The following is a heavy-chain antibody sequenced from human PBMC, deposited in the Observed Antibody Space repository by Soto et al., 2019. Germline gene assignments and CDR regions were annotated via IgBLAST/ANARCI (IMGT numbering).Heavy chain of an antibody. Sequence: SVKVSCKASGGTFSSYAISWVRQAPGQGLEWMGGIIPIFGTANYAQKFQGRVTITADESTSTAYMELSSLRSEDTAVYYCARERSGSHDAFDIWGQGTMVTVSS. CDR2: IIPIFGTA. CDR1: GGTFSSYA. CDR3: ARERSGSHDAFDI. J-gene: IGHJ3*02. V-gene: IGHV1-69*13. D-gene: IGHD1-26*01.